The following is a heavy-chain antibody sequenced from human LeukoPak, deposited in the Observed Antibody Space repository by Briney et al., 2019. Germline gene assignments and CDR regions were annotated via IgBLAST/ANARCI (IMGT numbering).Heavy chain of an antibody. J-gene: IGHJ4*02. V-gene: IGHV3-23*01. CDR2: ISGSGGST. D-gene: IGHD3-22*01. CDR3: GKDRDFYDSSGYPPPYYFDY. CDR1: GFTFSSYA. Sequence: GGSLRLSCAASGFTFSSYAMSWVRQAPGKGLEWVSAISGSGGSTYYADSVKGRFTISRDNSKNTLYLQLNSLRAEDTAVHYCGKDRDFYDSSGYPPPYYFDYWGQGTLVTVSS.